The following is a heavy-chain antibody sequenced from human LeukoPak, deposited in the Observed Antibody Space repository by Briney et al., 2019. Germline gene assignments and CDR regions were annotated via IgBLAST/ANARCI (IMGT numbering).Heavy chain of an antibody. V-gene: IGHV3-48*03. CDR1: GFTFSSYE. J-gene: IGHJ4*02. Sequence: GGSLRLSCAASGFTFSSYEMNWVRQAPGKGLEWVSSISSGGATIYYADSVRGRFTISRDNAKNSLYLQMNSLRAEDTAVYYCARVGVFSSSWLLYWGQGTLVTVPS. D-gene: IGHD6-13*01. CDR3: ARVGVFSSSWLLY. CDR2: ISSGGATI.